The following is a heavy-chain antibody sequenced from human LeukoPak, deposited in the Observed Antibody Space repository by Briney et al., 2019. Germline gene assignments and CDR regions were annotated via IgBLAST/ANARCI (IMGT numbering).Heavy chain of an antibody. V-gene: IGHV3-30-3*01. CDR1: GFTFSSYA. D-gene: IGHD2-8*01. Sequence: GGSLRLSCAASGFTFSSYAMHWVRQAPGKGLEWVAVISYDGSNKYYADSVKGRFTISRDNSENTLYLQMNSLRAEDTAAYYCASPLRGYWGQGTLVTVSS. CDR2: ISYDGSNK. CDR3: ASPLRGY. J-gene: IGHJ4*02.